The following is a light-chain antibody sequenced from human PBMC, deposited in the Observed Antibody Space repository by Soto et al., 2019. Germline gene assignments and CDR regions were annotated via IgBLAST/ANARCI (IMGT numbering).Light chain of an antibody. V-gene: IGLV2-8*01. CDR3: SSYLNYNSEV. CDR1: STDVGSYNY. J-gene: IGLJ1*01. CDR2: EVN. Sequence: QSVLTQPLSASGSPGQSVTISCTGTSTDVGSYNYVSWYQRHPGKAPKLIIYEVNKRPSGVPDRFSGSKSGNTASLTVSGLQAEDEADYYCSSYLNYNSEVFGTGTKVTVL.